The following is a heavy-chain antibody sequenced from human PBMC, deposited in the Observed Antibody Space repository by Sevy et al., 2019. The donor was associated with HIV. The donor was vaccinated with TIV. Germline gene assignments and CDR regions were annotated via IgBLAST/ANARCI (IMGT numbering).Heavy chain of an antibody. D-gene: IGHD2-2*01. CDR2: IIPIFGTA. V-gene: IGHV1-69*13. Sequence: ASVKVSCKASGGTFSSYAFSWVRQAPGQGLEWMGGIIPIFGTANYAQRFQGRVTITADESTSTAYMELSSLRSEDTAVYYCARGGCSGSSCYGEYFQHWGQGTLVTVSS. J-gene: IGHJ1*01. CDR3: ARGGCSGSSCYGEYFQH. CDR1: GGTFSSYA.